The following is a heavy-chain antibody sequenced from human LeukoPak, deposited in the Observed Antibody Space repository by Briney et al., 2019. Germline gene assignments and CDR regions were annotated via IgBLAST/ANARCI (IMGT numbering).Heavy chain of an antibody. D-gene: IGHD3-10*01. CDR3: ARGHGSGSYIVY. CDR1: GGPFSGYY. V-gene: IGHV4-34*01. CDR2: INHSGST. Sequence: SETLSLTCAVYGGPFSGYYWSWIRQPPGKGLEWIGEINHSGSTNYNPSLKSRVTISVDTSKNQFSLKLSSVTAADTAVYYCARGHGSGSYIVYWGQGTLVTVSS. J-gene: IGHJ4*02.